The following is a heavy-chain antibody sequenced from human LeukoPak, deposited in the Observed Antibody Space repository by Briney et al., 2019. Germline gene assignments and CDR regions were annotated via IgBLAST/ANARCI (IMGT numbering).Heavy chain of an antibody. Sequence: PGGSLRLSCAASGFTFSSYAMSWVRQAPGKGLEWVSAISGSGGSTYYADSVKGRFTISRDNSKNTLYLQMNSLRAEDTAVYYCAKAPATMVRGVKTYYYYMDVWGKGTTVTVSS. CDR2: ISGSGGST. J-gene: IGHJ6*03. D-gene: IGHD3-10*01. V-gene: IGHV3-23*01. CDR1: GFTFSSYA. CDR3: AKAPATMVRGVKTYYYYMDV.